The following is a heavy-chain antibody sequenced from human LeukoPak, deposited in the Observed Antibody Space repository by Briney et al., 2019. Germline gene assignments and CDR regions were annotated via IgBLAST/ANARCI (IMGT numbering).Heavy chain of an antibody. CDR1: GGSISSYY. Sequence: SETLSLTCTVSGGSISSYYWNWIRQPPGEGLEWIGYIYYTGSSNYNPSLKSRVTISLDTSKNQFSLKLSSVTAADTAVYYCVRRVVVVTGHDKYDAFDVWGQGTVVTVSS. CDR3: VRRVVVVTGHDKYDAFDV. CDR2: IYYTGSS. V-gene: IGHV4-59*01. J-gene: IGHJ3*01. D-gene: IGHD2-21*02.